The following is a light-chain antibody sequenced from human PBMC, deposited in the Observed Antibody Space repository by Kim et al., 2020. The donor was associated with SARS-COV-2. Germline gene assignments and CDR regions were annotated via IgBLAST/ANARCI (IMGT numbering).Light chain of an antibody. Sequence: SLSPGERATLSCRASQSVSSYLAWYQQKPGQAPRLLIYDASNRATGIPARFSGSGSGTDFTLTISSPEPEDFAVYYCQQRSNWLTFGGGTKVDIK. CDR3: QQRSNWLT. J-gene: IGKJ4*01. CDR2: DAS. CDR1: QSVSSY. V-gene: IGKV3-11*01.